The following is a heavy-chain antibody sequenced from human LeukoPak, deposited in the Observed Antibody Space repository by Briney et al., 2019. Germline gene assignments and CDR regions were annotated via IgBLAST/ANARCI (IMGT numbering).Heavy chain of an antibody. CDR2: IKQDGSEK. CDR3: ARVGATTLYYYYMDV. D-gene: IGHD1-26*01. J-gene: IGHJ6*03. CDR1: GFTFSSYW. Sequence: PGGSLRLSCAASGFTFSSYWMSWVRQAPGKGLEWVANIKQDGSEKYYVDSVKGRFTISRDNAKNSLYLQMNSLRAEDTAVYYCARVGATTLYYYYMDVWGKGTTVTVSS. V-gene: IGHV3-7*01.